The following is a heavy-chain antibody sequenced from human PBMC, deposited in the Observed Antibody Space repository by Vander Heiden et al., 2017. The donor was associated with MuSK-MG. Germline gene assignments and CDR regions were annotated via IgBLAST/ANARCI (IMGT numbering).Heavy chain of an antibody. CDR1: GFSVRNNY. CDR2: LSSGGGA. Sequence: EVQVVESGGGLIQPGGSLRLSCVASGFSVRNNYMIWVRQAPGKGLEWVSLLSSGGGASYADSVQGRFSMARDNSKNTVFLQMNSLRGEDTAVYYCARPVGGGELFPHWIDPWGQGARGTVSS. D-gene: IGHD3-10*01. CDR3: ARPVGGGELFPHWIDP. V-gene: IGHV3-53*01. J-gene: IGHJ5*02.